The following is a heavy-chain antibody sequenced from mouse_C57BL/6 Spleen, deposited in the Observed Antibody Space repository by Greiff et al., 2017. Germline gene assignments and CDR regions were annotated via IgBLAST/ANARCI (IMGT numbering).Heavy chain of an antibody. D-gene: IGHD2-10*01. CDR1: GYTFTSYW. CDR2: IDPSDSYT. Sequence: QVQLQQPGAELVMPGASVKLSCKASGYTFTSYWMHWVKQRPGQGLEWIGEIDPSDSYTNYNQKFKGKSTSTVDKSSSTAYMQLSSLTSEDSAVYYCARLGLLYYAMDYWGQGTSVTVSS. CDR3: ARLGLLYYAMDY. V-gene: IGHV1-69*01. J-gene: IGHJ4*01.